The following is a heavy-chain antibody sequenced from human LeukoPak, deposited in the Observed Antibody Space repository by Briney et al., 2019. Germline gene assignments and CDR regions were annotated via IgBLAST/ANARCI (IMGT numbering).Heavy chain of an antibody. CDR1: GYTLTELS. CDR2: FDPEDGET. CDR3: ATVRRYYDILTVQSNFDY. D-gene: IGHD3-9*01. Sequence: ASVKVSCKVSGYTLTELSMHWVRQAPGKGLEWMGGFDPEDGETIYAQKFQGRVTMTEDTSTDTAYMGLSSLRSEDTAVYYCATVRRYYDILTVQSNFDYWGQGTLVTVSS. V-gene: IGHV1-24*01. J-gene: IGHJ4*02.